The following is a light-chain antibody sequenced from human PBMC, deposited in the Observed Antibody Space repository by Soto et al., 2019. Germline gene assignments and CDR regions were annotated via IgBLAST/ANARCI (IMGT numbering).Light chain of an antibody. Sequence: QSVLTQPPSVSGAPGQRVTISCTGSISNIGAGYDVHWYQQIPGTAPKLLIYGNFNRPSGVPDRFSGSRSGTSASLAITGLQAEDEADYYCQSYDSSLRVVFGGGTKLT. V-gene: IGLV1-40*01. CDR1: ISNIGAGYD. CDR2: GNF. J-gene: IGLJ2*01. CDR3: QSYDSSLRVV.